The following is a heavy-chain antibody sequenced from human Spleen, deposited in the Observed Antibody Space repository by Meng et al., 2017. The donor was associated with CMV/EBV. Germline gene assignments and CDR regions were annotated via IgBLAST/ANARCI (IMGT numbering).Heavy chain of an antibody. J-gene: IGHJ2*01. V-gene: IGHV4-61*01. CDR1: GYSISSGYY. Sequence: SETLSLTCTVSGYSISSGYYWAWIRQPPGKGLEWIGYIYYSGSTNYNPSLKSRVTISVDTSKNQFSLKLSSVTAADTAVYYCARASQQLMDWYFDLWGRGTLVTVSS. D-gene: IGHD6-13*01. CDR3: ARASQQLMDWYFDL. CDR2: IYYSGST.